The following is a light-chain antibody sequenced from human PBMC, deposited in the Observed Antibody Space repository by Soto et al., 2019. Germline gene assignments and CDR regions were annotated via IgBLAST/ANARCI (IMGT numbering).Light chain of an antibody. J-gene: IGKJ1*01. V-gene: IGKV3-15*01. CDR2: GTS. CDR1: QSISRN. Sequence: EVVMTQSPATLSVSPGERATLSCRASQSISRNLAWYQQKPGQPPRLLIFGTSTRAAGTPARFSGSGSGTEFTLTIGSLQSEDVAVYYCQQYDNWPPWTFGQGTKVEI. CDR3: QQYDNWPPWT.